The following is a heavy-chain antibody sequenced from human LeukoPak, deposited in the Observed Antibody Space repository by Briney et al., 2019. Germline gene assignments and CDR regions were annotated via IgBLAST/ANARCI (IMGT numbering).Heavy chain of an antibody. CDR3: VRGLYGLGWDY. V-gene: IGHV3-64D*06. J-gene: IGHJ4*02. CDR2: ITSDGGSI. D-gene: IGHD3-10*01. CDR1: RFTFSNFN. Sequence: PGRSLRLSCSASRFTFSNFNMHWVRQAPGKGRQILSGITSDGGSIDYAASLRGRFIISRDNCKNTLSLRMTSLIVEDTALSYCVRGLYGLGWDYWGPGTLVTVSS.